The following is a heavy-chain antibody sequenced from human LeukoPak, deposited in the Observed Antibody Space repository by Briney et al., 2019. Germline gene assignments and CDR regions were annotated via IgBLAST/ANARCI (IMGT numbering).Heavy chain of an antibody. CDR3: ARGRRYCYDSSGPFYYYYYYMDV. J-gene: IGHJ6*03. Sequence: SETLSLTCALDGGSFSGYYWSWIRQPPGKGLEWIGEINHSGSTNYNPSLKSRVTIPVDTSKNQFSLKLSYVTAADTAVYYCARGRRYCYDSSGPFYYYYYYMDVWGKGTTVTVSS. D-gene: IGHD3-22*01. V-gene: IGHV4-34*01. CDR2: INHSGST. CDR1: GGSFSGYY.